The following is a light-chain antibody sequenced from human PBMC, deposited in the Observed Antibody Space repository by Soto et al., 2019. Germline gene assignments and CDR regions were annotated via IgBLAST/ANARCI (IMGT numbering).Light chain of an antibody. CDR1: SSDVGDYNY. CDR3: TSYSSGSSLVF. Sequence: QSALTQPPSASGSPGQSITISCTGTSSDVGDYNYVSWYRQHPGNAPKLIIYEVTNRPSGISNRFSGSKSGNTASLTISGLQADDESYYYCTSYSSGSSLVFFGGGTKLTVL. V-gene: IGLV2-14*01. CDR2: EVT. J-gene: IGLJ2*01.